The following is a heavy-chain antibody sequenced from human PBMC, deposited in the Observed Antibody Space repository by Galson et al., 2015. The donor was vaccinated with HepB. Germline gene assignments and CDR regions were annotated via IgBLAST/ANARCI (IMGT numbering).Heavy chain of an antibody. Sequence: SLRLSCAASGFTFSSYWMSWVRQAPGKGLEWVANIKQDGSEKYYVDSVKGRFTISRDNAKNSLYLQMNSLRAEDTAVYYCAREAGPFIAARPNNWFDPGGQGTLVTVSS. CDR3: AREAGPFIAARPNNWFDP. CDR1: GFTFSSYW. D-gene: IGHD6-6*01. J-gene: IGHJ5*02. V-gene: IGHV3-7*01. CDR2: IKQDGSEK.